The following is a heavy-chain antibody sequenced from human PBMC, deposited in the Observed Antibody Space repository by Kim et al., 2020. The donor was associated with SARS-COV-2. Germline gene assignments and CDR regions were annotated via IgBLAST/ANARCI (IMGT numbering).Heavy chain of an antibody. CDR3: ARQHNLDY. CDR2: DSDT. Sequence: DSDTRYSPSFQGQVTISADKSISTAYLQWSSLKASDTAMYYCARQHNLDYWGQGTLVTVSS. J-gene: IGHJ4*02. D-gene: IGHD1-1*01. V-gene: IGHV5-51*01.